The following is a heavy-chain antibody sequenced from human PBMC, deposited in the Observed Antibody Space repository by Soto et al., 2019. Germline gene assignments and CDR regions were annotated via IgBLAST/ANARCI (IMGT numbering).Heavy chain of an antibody. CDR3: AKDPHLRGSGSYYYYYGMDV. J-gene: IGHJ6*02. V-gene: IGHV3-23*01. Sequence: GGSLRLSCAASGFTFSSYAMSWVRQAPGKGLEWVSAISGSGGSTYYADSVKGRFTISRDKSKNTLYLQMNSLRAEDTAVYYGAKDPHLRGSGSYYYYYGMDVWGQGTTVTVSS. D-gene: IGHD3-10*01. CDR1: GFTFSSYA. CDR2: ISGSGGST.